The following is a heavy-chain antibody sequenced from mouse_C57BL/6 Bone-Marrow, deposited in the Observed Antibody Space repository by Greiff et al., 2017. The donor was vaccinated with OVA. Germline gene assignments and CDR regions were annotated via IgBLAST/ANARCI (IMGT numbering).Heavy chain of an antibody. V-gene: IGHV1-69*01. D-gene: IGHD2-4*01. Sequence: VQLQQSGAELVMPGASVKLSCKASGYTFTSYWMHWVKQRPGQGLEWIGEIDPSDSYTNYNQKFKGKSTLTVDQSSSTAYMQLSSLTSEDAAVYYCARSITSSWYFDVWGTGTTVTVSS. CDR3: ARSITSSWYFDV. CDR2: IDPSDSYT. CDR1: GYTFTSYW. J-gene: IGHJ1*03.